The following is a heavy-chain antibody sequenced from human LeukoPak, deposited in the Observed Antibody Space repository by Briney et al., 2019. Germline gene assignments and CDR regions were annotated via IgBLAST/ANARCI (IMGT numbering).Heavy chain of an antibody. V-gene: IGHV3-23*01. CDR2: ISGSGGRS. CDR1: GFSFNSYA. D-gene: IGHD6-13*01. J-gene: IGHJ4*02. CDR3: AKDREYSSSWNYYFDS. Sequence: GGSLRLSCAASGFSFNSYAMSWVRQAPGKGLEWVSAISGSGGRSHFADSVKGRFTISRDKSKNTMSLQMNSLRAEDTAVYFCAKDREYSSSWNYYFDSWGQGTLVTVSS.